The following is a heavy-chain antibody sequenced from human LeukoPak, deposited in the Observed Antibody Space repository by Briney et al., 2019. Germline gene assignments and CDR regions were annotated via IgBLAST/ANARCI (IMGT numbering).Heavy chain of an antibody. CDR3: ARDGAFRIYDY. J-gene: IGHJ4*02. Sequence: GGSLRLSCAAPGFTFSSYWMTWVRQAPGQGLEWVASIKQDGNEKYYVDSVKGRFTISRDNARNSLFLQMSSLRADDTAVYYCARDGAFRIYDYWGQGTLVTVSS. V-gene: IGHV3-7*01. CDR2: IKQDGNEK. D-gene: IGHD3-3*02. CDR1: GFTFSSYW.